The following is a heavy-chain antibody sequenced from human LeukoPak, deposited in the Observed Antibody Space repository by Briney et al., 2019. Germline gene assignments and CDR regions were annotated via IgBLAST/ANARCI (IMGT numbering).Heavy chain of an antibody. CDR1: GGSISRSNW. CDR2: IYDNGST. J-gene: IGHJ6*03. V-gene: IGHV4-4*02. D-gene: IGHD3-22*01. Sequence: SETLSLTCAVSGGSISRSNWWSWVRQSPGKGLEWIGEIYDNGSTNYNPSLKSRVTISVDKSKNQFSLKLSSVTAADTAVYYCARSSEGRYYYDSSGYSYYYYYMDVWGKGTTVTISS. CDR3: ARSSEGRYYYDSSGYSYYYYYMDV.